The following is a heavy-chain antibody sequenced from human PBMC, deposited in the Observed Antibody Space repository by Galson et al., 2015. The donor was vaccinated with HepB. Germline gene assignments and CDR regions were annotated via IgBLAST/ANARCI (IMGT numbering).Heavy chain of an antibody. Sequence: SVKVSCKASGGTFSSYTISWVRQAPGQGLEWMGRIIPILGIANYAQKFQGRVTITADKSTSTAYMELSSLRSEDTAVYYCARSSAPYYYDSSGYYPDFDYWGQGTLVTVSS. V-gene: IGHV1-69*02. CDR2: IIPILGIA. CDR3: ARSSAPYYYDSSGYYPDFDY. J-gene: IGHJ4*02. CDR1: GGTFSSYT. D-gene: IGHD3-22*01.